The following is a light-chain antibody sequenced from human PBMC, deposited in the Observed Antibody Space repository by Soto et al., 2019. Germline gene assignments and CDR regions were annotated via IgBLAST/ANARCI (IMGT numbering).Light chain of an antibody. CDR2: EVS. V-gene: IGLV2-14*01. J-gene: IGLJ3*02. CDR1: SSDVGGYNY. CDR3: SSYTSSSTQV. Sequence: QSALTQPASVSGSPGQSITISCTGTSSDVGGYNYVSWYQQHPGKAPKLMIFEVSNRPSGVSNRFSGSKSGNTASLTISGLQAEDEADHYCSSYTSSSTQVFGGGTKLTVL.